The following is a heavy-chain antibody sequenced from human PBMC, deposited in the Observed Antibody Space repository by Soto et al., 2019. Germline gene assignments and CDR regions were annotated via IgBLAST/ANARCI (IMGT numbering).Heavy chain of an antibody. CDR3: ATLRDHSSDY. D-gene: IGHD3-22*01. CDR1: GFSLSSYA. Sequence: PGGSLRLSCAASGFSLSSYAIHWVRQAPGKGLEWVAVISDDGSKNYYGDSVKGRFTISRDNSRDTVYLQMNSLRVEDTAVYYCATLRDHSSDYWGQGTLVTVSS. V-gene: IGHV3-30*04. CDR2: ISDDGSKN. J-gene: IGHJ4*02.